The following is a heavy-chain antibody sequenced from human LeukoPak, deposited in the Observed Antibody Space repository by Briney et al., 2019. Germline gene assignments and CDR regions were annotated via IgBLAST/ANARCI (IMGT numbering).Heavy chain of an antibody. D-gene: IGHD6-19*01. CDR3: ARGRYTSGWYPDYFDY. CDR1: GFTFSSYW. V-gene: IGHV3-7*04. Sequence: GGSLRLSCAASGFTFSSYWMSWVRQAPGKGLEWVANIKQDGSEKYYVDSVKGRFTISYVDSVKGRFTISRDDAKNSLYLQMNSLRAEDTAVYYCARGRYTSGWYPDYFDYWGQGTLVTVSS. J-gene: IGHJ4*02. CDR2: IKQDGSEK.